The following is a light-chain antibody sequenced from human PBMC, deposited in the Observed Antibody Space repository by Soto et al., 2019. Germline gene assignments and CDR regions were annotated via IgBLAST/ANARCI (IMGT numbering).Light chain of an antibody. CDR3: QQYYTHSWS. Sequence: DIVMTQSPDSLAVSLGERATINCKSSQSVLYSPNNKNYSAWYQHKPGQPPKMLISWASIRESGVPDRFSGSGSGTDFTLTISSLQSEDVAVYYCQQYYTHSWSFGQGTKVEIK. J-gene: IGKJ1*01. V-gene: IGKV4-1*01. CDR1: QSVLYSPNNKNY. CDR2: WAS.